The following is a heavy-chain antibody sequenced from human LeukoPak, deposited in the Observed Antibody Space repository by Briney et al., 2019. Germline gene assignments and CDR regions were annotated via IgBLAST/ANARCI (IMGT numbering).Heavy chain of an antibody. CDR3: AKGRFCTGSGCYSTAPDY. CDR1: GFTFSSYA. J-gene: IGHJ4*02. D-gene: IGHD2-15*01. CDR2: ISGSGDRT. V-gene: IGHV3-23*01. Sequence: GGSLRLSCGASGFTFSSYAMSWVRQAPGKGLEWVSAISGSGDRTYYADSVRGRFSISRDSSKSTLFLQMDSLRAEDTAVYYCAKGRFCTGSGCYSTAPDYWGQGTLVTVSS.